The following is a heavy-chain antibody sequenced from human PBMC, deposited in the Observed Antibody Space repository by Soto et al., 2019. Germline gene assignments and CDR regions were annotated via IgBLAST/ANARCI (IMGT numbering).Heavy chain of an antibody. CDR3: ARDMGGYSYGTLDY. CDR1: GCTVNGNY. J-gene: IGHJ4*02. D-gene: IGHD5-18*01. Sequence: EVQLVESGGGLVQPGGSLRLSCAASGCTVNGNYMHWVRQAPGKGLEWVSVIYSGGNTYYADSVKGRFTISRDNSKNTLYLQMNSRRAEDTAVYYCARDMGGYSYGTLDYWGQGTLVTVSS. CDR2: IYSGGNT. V-gene: IGHV3-66*01.